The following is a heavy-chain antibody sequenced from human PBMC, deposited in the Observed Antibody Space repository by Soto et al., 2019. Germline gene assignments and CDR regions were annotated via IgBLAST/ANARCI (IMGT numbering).Heavy chain of an antibody. CDR3: AKAIVVVVAATPLGFDY. CDR1: GFTFSSYG. J-gene: IGHJ4*02. Sequence: PGGSLRLSCAASGFTFSSYGMRWVRQAPGKGLEWVAVISYDGSNKYYADSVKGRFTISRDNSKTTLYLQMNSLRAEEPAVYYWAKAIVVVVAATPLGFDYGVQGTLVPFPS. D-gene: IGHD2-15*01. CDR2: ISYDGSNK. V-gene: IGHV3-30*18.